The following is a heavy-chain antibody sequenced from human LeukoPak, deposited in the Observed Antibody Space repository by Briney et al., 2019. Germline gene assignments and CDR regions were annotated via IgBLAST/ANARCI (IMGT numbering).Heavy chain of an antibody. CDR3: ARVVWSSGYYYFDY. Sequence: AASVKVSCKASGYTFTSYAMNWVRQAPGQGLEWMGWINTNTGNPTYAQGFTGRFVFSLDTSVSTAYLQISSLKAEDTAVYYCARVVWSSGYYYFDYWGQGTLVTVSS. J-gene: IGHJ4*02. V-gene: IGHV7-4-1*02. CDR1: GYTFTSYA. CDR2: INTNTGNP. D-gene: IGHD3-22*01.